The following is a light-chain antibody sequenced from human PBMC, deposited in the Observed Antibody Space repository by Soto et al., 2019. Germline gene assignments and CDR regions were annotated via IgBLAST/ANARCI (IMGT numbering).Light chain of an antibody. CDR3: QQYSSPPRT. J-gene: IGKJ1*01. CDR2: GAS. Sequence: EIVLTQSPGSLSLSPGERATLSCRASQSVSSYLAWYQQKPDQAPRLLIYGASSRATGFPDRFSGSESVTDFSLTISRLEPEDSAVYYCQQYSSPPRTFGQGTKVEIK. V-gene: IGKV3-20*01. CDR1: QSVSSY.